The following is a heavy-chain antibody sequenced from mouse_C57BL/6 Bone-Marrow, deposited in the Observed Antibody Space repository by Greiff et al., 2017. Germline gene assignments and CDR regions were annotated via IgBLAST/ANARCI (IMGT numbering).Heavy chain of an antibody. CDR1: GYTFTSYG. D-gene: IGHD1-1*02. CDR2: IYPRSGNT. CDR3: AKLWSDSAY. J-gene: IGHJ3*01. Sequence: QVQLKQSGAELARPGASVKLSCKASGYTFTSYGISWVKQRTGKGLEWIGEIYPRSGNTYYNEKFKGKATLTADKSSSTAYMELRSLTSEDSAVYFCAKLWSDSAYWGQGTLVTVSA. V-gene: IGHV1-81*01.